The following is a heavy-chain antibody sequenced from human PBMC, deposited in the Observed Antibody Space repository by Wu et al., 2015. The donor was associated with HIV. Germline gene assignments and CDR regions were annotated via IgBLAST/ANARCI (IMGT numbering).Heavy chain of an antibody. CDR2: IIPISGTT. J-gene: IGHJ4*02. V-gene: IGHV1-69*13. Sequence: QVQLVQSGAEVKKPGSSVKVSCKASGGTFSSYAFSWVRQAPGRGLEWMGRIIPISGTTNYAQKFQGRVTITADESTSTAYMKLNSLTFEDTAVYYCARDRTWDEDFWGQGTMVTVSA. CDR1: GGTFSSYA. D-gene: IGHD1-26*01. CDR3: ARDRTWDEDF.